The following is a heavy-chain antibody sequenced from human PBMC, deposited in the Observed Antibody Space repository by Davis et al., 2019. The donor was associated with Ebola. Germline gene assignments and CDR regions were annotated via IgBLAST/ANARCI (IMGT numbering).Heavy chain of an antibody. D-gene: IGHD3-10*01. CDR1: GFTFSSYW. CDR3: ARDRAYYYGSGSYSYYYYYGMDV. Sequence: GESLKISCAASGFTFSSYWMHWVRQAPGKGLVWVSRINSDGSSTSYADSVKGRFTISRDNSKNTLYLQMNSLRAEDTAVYYCARDRAYYYGSGSYSYYYYYGMDVWGQGTTVTVSS. CDR2: INSDGSST. V-gene: IGHV3-74*01. J-gene: IGHJ6*02.